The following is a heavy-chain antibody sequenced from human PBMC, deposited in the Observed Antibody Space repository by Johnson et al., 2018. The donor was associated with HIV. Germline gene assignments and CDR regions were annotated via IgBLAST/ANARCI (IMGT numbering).Heavy chain of an antibody. CDR2: ISYDGSKK. D-gene: IGHD3-22*01. V-gene: IGHV3-30*03. CDR1: GFTFSDYY. CDR3: ARDAITMILEPPLGAFDI. J-gene: IGHJ3*02. Sequence: QVQLVESGGGLVKPGGSLRLSCAASGFTFSDYYMSWIRQAPGKGLEWVAVISYDGSKKYHADSVKGRFTISRDNSKSTLYLQMNSQRAEDTAVYYCARDAITMILEPPLGAFDIWGQGTMVTVSS.